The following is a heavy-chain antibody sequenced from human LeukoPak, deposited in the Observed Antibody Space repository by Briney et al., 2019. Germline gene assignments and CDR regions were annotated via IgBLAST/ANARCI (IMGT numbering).Heavy chain of an antibody. CDR2: INHSGST. V-gene: IGHV4-34*01. J-gene: IGHJ5*02. D-gene: IGHD2-2*02. Sequence: PSETLSLTCAVYGGSFSGYYWSWIRQPPGKGLEWIGEINHSGSTNYNPSLKSRVTISVDTSKNQFSLKLSSVTAADTAVYYCARGAFGVDCSSTSCYKYWFDPWGQGTLVTVSS. CDR3: ARGAFGVDCSSTSCYKYWFDP. CDR1: GGSFSGYY.